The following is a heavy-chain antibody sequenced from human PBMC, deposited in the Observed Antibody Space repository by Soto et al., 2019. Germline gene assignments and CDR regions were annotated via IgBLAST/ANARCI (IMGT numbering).Heavy chain of an antibody. V-gene: IGHV3-48*02. CDR3: ARDPAVAGTDYYYGMDV. Sequence: GGSLRLSCAASGFTFSSYSMNWVRQAPGKGLEWVSYISSSSSTIYYADSVKGRFTISRDNAKNSLYLQMNSLRDEDTAVYYCARDPAVAGTDYYYGMDVWGQGTTVTVSS. J-gene: IGHJ6*02. D-gene: IGHD6-19*01. CDR2: ISSSSSTI. CDR1: GFTFSSYS.